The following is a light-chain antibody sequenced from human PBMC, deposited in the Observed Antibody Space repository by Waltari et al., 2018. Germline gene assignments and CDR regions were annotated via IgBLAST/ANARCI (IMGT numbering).Light chain of an antibody. V-gene: IGKV1-5*03. CDR2: KAS. CDR1: QSNSSW. CDR3: QQYYGYPRT. J-gene: IGKJ1*01. Sequence: DIQMTQSPSTLSASVGDRVTITCRASQSNSSWLAWYQQKPGKVPKFLIYKASTLESGVPSRFSGSGSGTEFTLTISGLQPDDFATYYCQQYYGYPRTFGQGTKVEFK.